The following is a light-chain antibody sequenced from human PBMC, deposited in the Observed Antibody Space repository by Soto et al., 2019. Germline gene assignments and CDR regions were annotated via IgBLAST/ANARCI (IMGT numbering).Light chain of an antibody. CDR2: DAS. CDR1: QSVNRY. V-gene: IGKV3-11*01. CDR3: QQYNNWPQT. Sequence: EIVLTQSPATLSLSPGERATLSCRASQSVNRYLAWYQHKGGQAPRLLIYDASSRATGIPARFSGSGSGTDFTLTISSLQSEDFAEYHCQQYNNWPQTFGQGTKVDIK. J-gene: IGKJ1*01.